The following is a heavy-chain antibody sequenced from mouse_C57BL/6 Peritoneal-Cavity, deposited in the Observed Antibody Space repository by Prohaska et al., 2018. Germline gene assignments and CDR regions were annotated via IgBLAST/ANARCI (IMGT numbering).Heavy chain of an antibody. Sequence: EVQLLETGGGLVQPGGSRGLSCEGSGFTFSGFWMSWVRQTPGTTLEWIGDINSDGSAINYAPSIKDRCTIFRDNDKSTLYLQMSNVRSEDTATYFCMRYGNYWYFDVWGTGTTVTVSS. D-gene: IGHD2-1*01. CDR1: GFTFSGFW. J-gene: IGHJ1*03. V-gene: IGHV11-2*01. CDR3: MRYGNYWYFDV. CDR2: INSDGSAI.